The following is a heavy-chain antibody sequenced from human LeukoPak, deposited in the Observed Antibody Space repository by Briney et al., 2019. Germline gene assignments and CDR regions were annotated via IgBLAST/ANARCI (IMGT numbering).Heavy chain of an antibody. Sequence: GGTLRLSCAASGFTFSSYGLGWVRQAPGRGLEWVSCISGDGDTTLYADSVKGRFIISRDNSKNTLWLQMNSLGAEDTAVYYCAKNSEVATIIEYFDVWGRGTLVTVSS. V-gene: IGHV3-23*01. CDR3: AKNSEVATIIEYFDV. CDR2: ISGDGDTT. CDR1: GFTFSSYG. D-gene: IGHD5-24*01. J-gene: IGHJ2*01.